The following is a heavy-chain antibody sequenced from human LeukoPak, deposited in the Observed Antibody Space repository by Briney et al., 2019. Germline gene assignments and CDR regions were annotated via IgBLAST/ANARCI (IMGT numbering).Heavy chain of an antibody. CDR3: AREIGYNSGWQLS. V-gene: IGHV3-48*02. CDR1: GFTISSYS. J-gene: IGHJ5*02. CDR2: IGSSGSII. Sequence: GGSLRLSCAASGFTISSYSMNWVRQAPGKGLEWVSYIGSSGSIIHYAGSVKGRFTISRDNAKNSVYLQMNSLRDEDTAVYYCAREIGYNSGWQLSWGQGTLVTVSS. D-gene: IGHD6-19*01.